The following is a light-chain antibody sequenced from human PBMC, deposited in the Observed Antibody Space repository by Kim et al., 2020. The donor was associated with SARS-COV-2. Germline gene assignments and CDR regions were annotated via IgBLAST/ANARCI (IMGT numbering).Light chain of an antibody. CDR2: GNN. Sequence: ALGQTVKITCQGGILRIFYPSWFQQKPGQAPILVLYGNNYRPSGIPDRFSASSSGTTATLILTGAQAEDEADYYCTARSRSGTEIVFGGGTQLTVL. CDR3: TARSRSGTEIV. J-gene: IGLJ2*01. CDR1: ILRIFY. V-gene: IGLV3-19*01.